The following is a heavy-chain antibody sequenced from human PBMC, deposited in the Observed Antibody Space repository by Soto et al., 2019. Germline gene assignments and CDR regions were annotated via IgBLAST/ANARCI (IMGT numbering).Heavy chain of an antibody. CDR1: GASISSGGYY. Sequence: QVQLQESGPGLVKPSQTLSLTCTVSGASISSGGYYWGWIRQHPGKGLEWIGFIYYIGTSYYNPSLEIRITLSVDTSQNHFSLNLTSVTAADTAVYYCARVLLDVLSDRYYWYFDLWGRGTLVTVSS. J-gene: IGHJ2*01. V-gene: IGHV4-31*03. CDR2: IYYIGTS. D-gene: IGHD3-16*02. CDR3: ARVLLDVLSDRYYWYFDL.